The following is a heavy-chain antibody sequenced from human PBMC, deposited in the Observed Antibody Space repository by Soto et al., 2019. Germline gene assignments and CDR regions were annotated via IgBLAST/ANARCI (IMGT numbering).Heavy chain of an antibody. V-gene: IGHV3-30*18. J-gene: IGHJ6*02. CDR3: ANSEYSRYKNIDV. CDR2: ITCDGSIR. D-gene: IGHD5-18*01. Sequence: GGSLRLSCAASGFTFRGYGMHWFRQAPGRGLEWVALITCDGSIRYCADSVRGRFTISRDNSKNTLYLQMNSLRAEDTAVYYCANSEYSRYKNIDVWGQGTTVTVSS. CDR1: GFTFRGYG.